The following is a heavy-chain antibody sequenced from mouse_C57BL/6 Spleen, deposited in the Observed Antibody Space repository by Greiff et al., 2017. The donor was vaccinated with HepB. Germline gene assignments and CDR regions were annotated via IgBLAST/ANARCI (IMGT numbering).Heavy chain of an antibody. J-gene: IGHJ3*01. Sequence: VQLQQSGAELVKPGASVKLSCKASGYTFTSYWMQWVKQRPGQGLEWIGEIDPSDSYTNYNQKFKGKATLTVDTSSSTAYMQLSSLPSEDSAVYYCARRQLRPAYWGQGTLVTVSA. V-gene: IGHV1-50*01. CDR1: GYTFTSYW. CDR2: IDPSDSYT. D-gene: IGHD3-2*02. CDR3: ARRQLRPAY.